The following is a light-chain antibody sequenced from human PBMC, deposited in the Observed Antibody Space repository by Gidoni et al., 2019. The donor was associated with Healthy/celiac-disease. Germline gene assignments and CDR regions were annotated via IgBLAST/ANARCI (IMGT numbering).Light chain of an antibody. Sequence: QSALTQPASVSVSPGQSITISCTGPSSDVSGYNYVSWYQQHPGKAPKLMIYEVSHRPSGVSNRFSGSKSGNTASLTISGLQAEDEADYYCSSYTSSSTYVVFGGGTKLTVL. CDR2: EVS. J-gene: IGLJ2*01. CDR1: SSDVSGYNY. V-gene: IGLV2-14*01. CDR3: SSYTSSSTYVV.